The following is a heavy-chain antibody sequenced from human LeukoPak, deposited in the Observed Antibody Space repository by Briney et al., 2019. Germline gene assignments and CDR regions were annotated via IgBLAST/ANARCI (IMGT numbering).Heavy chain of an antibody. V-gene: IGHV1-2*02. CDR2: INPNSGGT. Sequence: GASVKVSCKASGYTFTGYYMHWVRQAPRQGLEWMGWINPNSGGTNYAQKFQGRVTMTRDTSISTAYMELSRLRSDDTAVYYCARGAYYYYYYYMDVWGKGTTVTVSS. CDR3: ARGAYYYYYYYMDV. J-gene: IGHJ6*03. CDR1: GYTFTGYY.